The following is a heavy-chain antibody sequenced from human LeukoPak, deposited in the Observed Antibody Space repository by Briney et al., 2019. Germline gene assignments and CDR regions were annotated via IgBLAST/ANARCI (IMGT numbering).Heavy chain of an antibody. Sequence: KASETLSLTCTVSGGSISSYYWSWIRQPPGKGLEWIGYIYYSGSTNYNPSLKSRVTISVDTSKNQFSLKLSSVTAADTAVYYCARSGVTALSWVDPWGQGTLVTVFS. CDR1: GGSISSYY. D-gene: IGHD2-21*02. CDR3: ARSGVTALSWVDP. CDR2: IYYSGST. J-gene: IGHJ5*02. V-gene: IGHV4-59*08.